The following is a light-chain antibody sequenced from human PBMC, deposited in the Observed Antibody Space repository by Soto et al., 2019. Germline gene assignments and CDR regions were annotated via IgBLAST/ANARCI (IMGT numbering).Light chain of an antibody. V-gene: IGKV3-15*01. Sequence: EIVMTQSPATLSVSPGERATLSCRASQSVSSNLAWYQQKPGQTPRLLMYGVSTRATGIPARFSGSGSGTECTLTISSLQSEDFAVYYCQQYNNWPLTLGGGTKVDIK. CDR3: QQYNNWPLT. J-gene: IGKJ4*01. CDR2: GVS. CDR1: QSVSSN.